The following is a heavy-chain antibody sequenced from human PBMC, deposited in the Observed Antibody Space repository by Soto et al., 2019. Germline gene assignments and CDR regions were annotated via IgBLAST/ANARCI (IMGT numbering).Heavy chain of an antibody. Sequence: PSETLSLTCAVSGGSMRSGGYSWSRIRQPPGKGLEWIGYIYYSGNNYYDPSLKSRVTISVERSKNQFSLKLSSVTAAETAVYYCAREAANHHGSGSRFDYWGQRIMSTVS. V-gene: IGHV4-30-2*01. D-gene: IGHD3-10*01. J-gene: IGHJ4*02. CDR3: AREAANHHGSGSRFDY. CDR2: IYYSGNN. CDR1: GGSMRSGGYS.